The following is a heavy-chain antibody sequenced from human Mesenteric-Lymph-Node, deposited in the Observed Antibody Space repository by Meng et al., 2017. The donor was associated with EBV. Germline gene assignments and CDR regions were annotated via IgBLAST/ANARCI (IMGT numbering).Heavy chain of an antibody. J-gene: IGHJ4*02. D-gene: IGHD3-3*01. V-gene: IGHV1-2*06. Sequence: VPLVQSGAEVKKPGASVKVSCKGSGYTFSDYYIHWVRQAPGQGLEWMGRIYPKSGINHNALKFQGRITMTRDTSISTAYMELSGLRSDDTAVYFCARDISGYYHLQGWGQGTLVTVSS. CDR1: GYTFSDYY. CDR3: ARDISGYYHLQG. CDR2: IYPKSGIN.